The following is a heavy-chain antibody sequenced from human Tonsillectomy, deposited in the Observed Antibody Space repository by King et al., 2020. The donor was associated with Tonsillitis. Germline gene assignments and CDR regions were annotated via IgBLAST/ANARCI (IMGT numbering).Heavy chain of an antibody. CDR3: ARAPGGYSYGSLDY. Sequence: VQLVESGGGLVQPGGSLRLSCVASGFTFSSYWMHWVRQAPGKGLVWVSRINSDESSTTYADSVKGRFTISRDNAKNTLYLQMNSLRAADTAVYYCARAPGGYSYGSLDYWGQGTLVTVSS. D-gene: IGHD5-18*01. J-gene: IGHJ4*02. V-gene: IGHV3-74*01. CDR1: GFTFSSYW. CDR2: INSDESST.